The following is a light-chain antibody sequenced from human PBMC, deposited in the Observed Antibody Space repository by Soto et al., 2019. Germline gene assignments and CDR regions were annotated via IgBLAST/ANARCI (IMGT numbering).Light chain of an antibody. V-gene: IGKV3D-20*02. CDR2: GTS. Sequence: EIVLTQSPGTLSLSPGERATLSCRASQSVNSNYLVWYQQQPGQAPRLLMSGTSNRATGTPDRFSGSGSGTDFTLTISRLEPEDFAVYYCQQRSNWPRTFGQGTKVDIK. J-gene: IGKJ1*01. CDR3: QQRSNWPRT. CDR1: QSVNSNY.